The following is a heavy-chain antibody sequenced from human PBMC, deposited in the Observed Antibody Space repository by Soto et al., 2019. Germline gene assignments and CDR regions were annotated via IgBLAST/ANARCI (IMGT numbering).Heavy chain of an antibody. CDR2: INHSGST. D-gene: IGHD5-18*01. V-gene: IGHV4-34*01. CDR1: GGSFSGYY. CDR3: ARAGYRTMYYFDY. Sequence: QVQLQQWGAGLLKPSETLSLTCAVYGGSFSGYYWSWIRQPPGKGLEWIGEINHSGSTNYNPSLKSRVXXSXDXSKNQFSLKLSSVTAADTAVYYCARAGYRTMYYFDYWGQGTLVTVSS. J-gene: IGHJ4*02.